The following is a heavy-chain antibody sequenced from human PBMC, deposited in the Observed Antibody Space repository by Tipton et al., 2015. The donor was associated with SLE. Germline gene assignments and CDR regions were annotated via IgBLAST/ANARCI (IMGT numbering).Heavy chain of an antibody. D-gene: IGHD5-18*01. CDR3: ARRGYSYGLDY. J-gene: IGHJ4*02. CDR2: IYHSGST. CDR1: GYSISSGYY. V-gene: IGHV4-38-2*01. Sequence: TLSLTCAVSGYSISSGYYWGWIRQPPGKGLEWIGSIYHSGSTYYNPSLKSRVTISVDTSKNQFSLKLSSVTAADTAVYYCARRGYSYGLDYWGQGTLVTVSS.